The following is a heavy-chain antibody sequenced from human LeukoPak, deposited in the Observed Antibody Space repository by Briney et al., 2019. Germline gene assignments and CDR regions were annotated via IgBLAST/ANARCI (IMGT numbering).Heavy chain of an antibody. CDR3: VRDNYNGYPDY. J-gene: IGHJ4*02. Sequence: GGSLRLSCAASGFHFSSYGMQRVRQAPGKGLEWVAVIWNDGTKKYYEDSVKGRFTISRDDSKNMLHLQMNSLRAEDTAVYYCVRDNYNGYPDYWGQGTRVTVSS. V-gene: IGHV3-33*01. CDR1: GFHFSSYG. CDR2: IWNDGTKK. D-gene: IGHD5-18*01.